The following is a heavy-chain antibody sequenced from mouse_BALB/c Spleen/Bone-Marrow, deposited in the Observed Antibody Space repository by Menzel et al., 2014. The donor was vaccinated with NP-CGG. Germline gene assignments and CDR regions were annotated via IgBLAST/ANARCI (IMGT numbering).Heavy chain of an antibody. CDR3: ARHYYYGYVDY. V-gene: IGHV4-1*02. Sequence: EVQGVESGGGLVQPGGSLKLSCAVSGFVFSGYWMSWVRQAPGRGLEWIGEINPESSTINYTPSLKDKFSISRDNAKNTLYLQMSKVRSEDTALYYCARHYYYGYVDYWGQGTSVTVSS. D-gene: IGHD1-2*01. CDR2: INPESSTI. J-gene: IGHJ4*01. CDR1: GFVFSGYW.